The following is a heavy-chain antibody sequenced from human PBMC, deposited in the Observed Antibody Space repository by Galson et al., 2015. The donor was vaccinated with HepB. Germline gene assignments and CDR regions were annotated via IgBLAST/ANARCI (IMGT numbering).Heavy chain of an antibody. CDR1: GFTFDDYA. Sequence: SLRLSCAASGFTFDDYAMHWVRQAPGKGLEWVSGITWNSGRIGYADSVKGRFTISRDNAKNSLYLQMNSLRAEDTAVYYCAKDIEREWVSAFDSWGQGTLVTVSS. CDR3: AKDIEREWVSAFDS. CDR2: ITWNSGRI. D-gene: IGHD2-8*01. V-gene: IGHV3-9*01. J-gene: IGHJ4*02.